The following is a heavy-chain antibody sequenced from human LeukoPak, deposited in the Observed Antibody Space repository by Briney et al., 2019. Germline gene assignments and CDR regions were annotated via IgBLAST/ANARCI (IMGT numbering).Heavy chain of an antibody. CDR3: ARTDYDYVWGSYHPLDQ. CDR2: IFSNDEK. Sequence: SWVRQAPGKALEWLAHIFSNDEKSYRTSLKSRLTISKDPSKSQVVLTMTSMDPVDTATYYCARTDYDYVWGSYHPLDQWGQGTLVTVSS. D-gene: IGHD3-16*02. J-gene: IGHJ4*02. V-gene: IGHV2-26*01.